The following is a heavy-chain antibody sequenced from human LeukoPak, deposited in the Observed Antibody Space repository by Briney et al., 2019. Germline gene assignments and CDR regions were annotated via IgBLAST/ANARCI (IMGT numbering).Heavy chain of an antibody. CDR3: AKDGSSLGVGSLQGYFDY. Sequence: PGGSLRLSCAASGFTFSSYVMSWVRQAPGKGLKWVSGISGSGGSTYYADSVKGRFTISRDNSKNTLYLQMNSLRAEDTAVYYCAKDGSSLGVGSLQGYFDYWGQGTLVTVSS. CDR2: ISGSGGST. V-gene: IGHV3-23*01. D-gene: IGHD6-6*01. J-gene: IGHJ4*02. CDR1: GFTFSSYV.